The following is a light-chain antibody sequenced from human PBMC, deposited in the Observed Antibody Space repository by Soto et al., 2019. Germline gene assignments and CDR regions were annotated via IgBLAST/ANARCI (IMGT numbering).Light chain of an antibody. V-gene: IGKV1-39*01. J-gene: IGKJ5*01. CDR2: GAS. CDR3: EQTYSTPVT. Sequence: DIQMTPSPSSLSASVVYIVTVTFRTSQKINNYLNWYQQKPGKAPKLLIYGASSVQSGVPLRFSGSGSGTEFTLTISSLQPEDFAIYYCEQTYSTPVTFGQGTRLAIK. CDR1: QKINNY.